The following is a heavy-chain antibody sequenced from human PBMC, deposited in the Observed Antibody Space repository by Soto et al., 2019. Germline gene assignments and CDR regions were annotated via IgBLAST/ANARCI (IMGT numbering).Heavy chain of an antibody. Sequence: ASVKVSCKASGYTFTGYYMHWVRQAPGQGLEWMGWINPNSGGTNYAQKFQGRVTMTRDTSISTAYMELSRLRSDDTAVYYCARGIVLMVYALGHYGMDVWGQGTTVTVSS. J-gene: IGHJ6*02. CDR1: GYTFTGYY. V-gene: IGHV1-2*02. D-gene: IGHD2-8*01. CDR3: ARGIVLMVYALGHYGMDV. CDR2: INPNSGGT.